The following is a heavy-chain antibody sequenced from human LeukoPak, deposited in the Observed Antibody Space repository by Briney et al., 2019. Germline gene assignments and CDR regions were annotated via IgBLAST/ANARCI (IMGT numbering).Heavy chain of an antibody. D-gene: IGHD3-22*01. CDR3: ARARNYYDGSGHYYYFDY. V-gene: IGHV3-48*04. CDR1: GFTFSSYS. Sequence: GGSLRLSCAASGFTFSSYSMNWVRQAPGKGLEWVSYISSSGSTIYYADSVKGRFTISRDNAKNSLYLQMNSLRAEDTAVYYCARARNYYDGSGHYYYFDYWGQGTLVTVSS. CDR2: ISSSGSTI. J-gene: IGHJ4*02.